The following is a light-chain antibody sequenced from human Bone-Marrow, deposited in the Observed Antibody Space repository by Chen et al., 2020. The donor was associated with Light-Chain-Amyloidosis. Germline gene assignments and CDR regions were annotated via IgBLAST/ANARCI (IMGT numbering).Light chain of an antibody. V-gene: IGLV3-21*02. CDR2: DDS. CDR3: QVWDRSSDRPV. Sequence: SYVLTQPSSVSVAPGQTATIACGGKNFGSTSVHWYQQTPGQAPLLVVYDDSDRPSGIPERLSGSNSGNTATLTISRVEAGDEADYYCQVWDRSSDRPVFGGGTKLTVL. CDR1: NFGSTS. J-gene: IGLJ3*02.